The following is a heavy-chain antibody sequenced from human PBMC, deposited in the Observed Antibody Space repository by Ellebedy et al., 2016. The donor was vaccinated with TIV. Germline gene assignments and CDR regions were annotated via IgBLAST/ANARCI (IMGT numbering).Heavy chain of an antibody. Sequence: MPSETLSLTCSVSGGSVSRTRYYRAWIRQSPAKGLDYIGTVFYSGSPYYNPSFKSRVTLSADTSKNQFSLNLRTVTAADTAVYYCARTDPWQPIDEWGQGILVSVSS. V-gene: IGHV4-39*01. CDR1: GGSVSRTRYY. J-gene: IGHJ4*02. D-gene: IGHD2-21*02. CDR3: ARTDPWQPIDE. CDR2: VFYSGSP.